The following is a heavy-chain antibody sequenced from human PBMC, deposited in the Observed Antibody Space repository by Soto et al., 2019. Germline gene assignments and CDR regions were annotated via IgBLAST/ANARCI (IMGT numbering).Heavy chain of an antibody. Sequence: GGTLRLSCAASGFTFSSYWMHWVRQAPGKGLVWVSRINSDGSSTSYADPVKGRFTISRDNAKNTLYLQMNSLRAEDTAVYYCARWDLKLGRYYYYGMDVWGQGTTVTVSS. CDR3: ARWDLKLGRYYYYGMDV. V-gene: IGHV3-74*01. CDR2: INSDGSST. D-gene: IGHD1-26*01. CDR1: GFTFSSYW. J-gene: IGHJ6*02.